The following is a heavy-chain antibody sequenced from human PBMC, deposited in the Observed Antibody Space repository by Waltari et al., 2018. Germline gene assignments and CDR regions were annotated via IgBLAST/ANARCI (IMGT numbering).Heavy chain of an antibody. Sequence: QVQLVQSGAEVKKPGASVKVSCKVSGYTLTELSMHWVRQAPGKGLEWMGGFDPEDGETIYAQKFQGRVTMTEETSTDTAYMELSSLRSEDTAVYYCAPRYYYDTNPPAFDIWGQGTMVTVSS. CDR3: APRYYYDTNPPAFDI. J-gene: IGHJ3*02. CDR1: GYTLTELS. D-gene: IGHD3-22*01. CDR2: FDPEDGET. V-gene: IGHV1-24*01.